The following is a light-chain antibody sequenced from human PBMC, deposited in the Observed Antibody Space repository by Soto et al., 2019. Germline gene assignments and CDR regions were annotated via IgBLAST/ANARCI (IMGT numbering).Light chain of an antibody. V-gene: IGKV3-20*01. J-gene: IGKJ4*01. Sequence: EIVLTQSPGTLSLSPGERATLSCRASQSVSSSFLAWYQQKPGQAPRLLIYGASSRATVIPDRFSGSGSGTAFTLTISRLEPEDVAVYYCQQYCSSPLTFGGATKVEIK. CDR3: QQYCSSPLT. CDR2: GAS. CDR1: QSVSSSF.